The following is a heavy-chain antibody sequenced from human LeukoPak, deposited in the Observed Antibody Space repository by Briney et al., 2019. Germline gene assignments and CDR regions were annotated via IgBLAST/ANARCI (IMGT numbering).Heavy chain of an antibody. D-gene: IGHD4-17*01. V-gene: IGHV1-2*04. CDR2: INPNSGGT. Sequence: ASVKVSCKASGYTFTGYYMHWVRQAPGQGLEWMGWINPNSGGTNYAQKFQGWVTMTRDTSISTAYMELSRLRSDDTAVYYCARETVTNGLRLFDYWGQGTLVTVSS. J-gene: IGHJ4*02. CDR3: ARETVTNGLRLFDY. CDR1: GYTFTGYY.